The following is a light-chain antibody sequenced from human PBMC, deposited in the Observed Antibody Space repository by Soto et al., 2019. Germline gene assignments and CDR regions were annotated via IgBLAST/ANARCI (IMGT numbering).Light chain of an antibody. CDR3: QQYNNWPYT. CDR2: GAS. Sequence: VVTQSPASLSVSPGDRVTISCRAGPISSNLAWHQQRPGQAPRLLIYGASVRATGVPARFSGSGSGTEFTLTINSLQSEDYAVDFCQQYNNWPYTFGQGTKVEI. V-gene: IGKV3-15*01. CDR1: PISSN. J-gene: IGKJ2*01.